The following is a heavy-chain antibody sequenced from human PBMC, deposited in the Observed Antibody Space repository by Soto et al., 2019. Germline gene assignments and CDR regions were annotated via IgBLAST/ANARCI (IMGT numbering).Heavy chain of an antibody. V-gene: IGHV1-46*03. D-gene: IGHD4-4*01. J-gene: IGHJ5*02. CDR3: ARDGSFYYSNPIFNWFDP. CDR2: INPSGGST. CDR1: GYTFTSYY. Sequence: ASVKVSCKASGYTFTSYYMHWVRQAPGQGLEWMGIINPSGGSTSYAQKFQGRVTMTRDTSTSTVYMELSSLRSEDTAVYYCARDGSFYYSNPIFNWFDPWGQGTLVTAPQ.